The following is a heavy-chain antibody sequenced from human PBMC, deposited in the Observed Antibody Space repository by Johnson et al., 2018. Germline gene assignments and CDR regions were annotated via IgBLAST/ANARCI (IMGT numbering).Heavy chain of an antibody. CDR2: IWYDGSKK. Sequence: QVQLQESGGGVVEHGRSLGLWCAASGFTLSSYGMHWDRQAPGKGLEWVAVIWYDGSKKYYVDSVKGRFTISGDNPTTTLYPQMNSLRAEDTAVYYCARDNRVRSYYYNGLDVWGQGTTGTVSS. CDR3: ARDNRVRSYYYNGLDV. V-gene: IGHV3-33*01. D-gene: IGHD2/OR15-2a*01. CDR1: GFTLSSYG. J-gene: IGHJ6*02.